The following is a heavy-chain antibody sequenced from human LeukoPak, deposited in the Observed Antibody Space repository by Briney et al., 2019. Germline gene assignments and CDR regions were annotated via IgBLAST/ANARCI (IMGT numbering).Heavy chain of an antibody. CDR1: GFTFSSYA. D-gene: IGHD3-10*01. Sequence: GGSLRLSCAASGFTFSSYAMSWVRQAPGKGLEWVSAISGSGGSTYYADSVKGRFTISRDNAKNSLYLQMNSLRAEDTAVYYCARDSIGSSGMDVWGQGTTVTVSS. J-gene: IGHJ6*02. CDR2: ISGSGGST. V-gene: IGHV3-23*01. CDR3: ARDSIGSSGMDV.